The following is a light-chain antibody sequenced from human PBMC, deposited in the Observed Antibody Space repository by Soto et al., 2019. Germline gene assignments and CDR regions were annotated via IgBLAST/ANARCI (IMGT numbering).Light chain of an antibody. CDR2: DNN. CDR3: ATWDGKV. V-gene: IGLV1-51*01. J-gene: IGLJ1*01. CDR1: ISSIGNNH. Sequence: QSVLTQPPSVSAAPGQKVTISCSGSISSIGNNHVSWYQQLPGTAPKLLIYDNNKRPSGIPDRFSGSKSGTSATLGITGHQTGDEADYYCATWDGKVFGTGTKVTVL.